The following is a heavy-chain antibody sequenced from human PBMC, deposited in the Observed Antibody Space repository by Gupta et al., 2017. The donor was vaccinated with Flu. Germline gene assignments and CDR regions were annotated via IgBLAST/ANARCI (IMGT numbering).Heavy chain of an antibody. J-gene: IGHJ4*02. V-gene: IGHV3-23*01. CDR1: GFTFSSYA. D-gene: IGHD3-3*01. Sequence: EVQLLESGGGLVQPGGSLRLSCAASGFTFSSYAMSWVRQAPGKGLEGVPTISGSGGSTYYADSGKGRFNISRDNSKNTLYLQMNSLRAEDTAVYYCAKGGYDFWSGYYTDYFDYWGQGTLVTVAS. CDR3: AKGGYDFWSGYYTDYFDY. CDR2: ISGSGGST.